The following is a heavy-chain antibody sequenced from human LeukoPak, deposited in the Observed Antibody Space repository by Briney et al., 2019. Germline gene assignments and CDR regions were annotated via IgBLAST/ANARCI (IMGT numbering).Heavy chain of an antibody. V-gene: IGHV3-48*03. CDR1: GFTFSSYE. D-gene: IGHD5-24*01. J-gene: IGHJ4*02. CDR3: AREIKAVVATIIFDY. Sequence: PGGSLRLSCAASGFTFSSYEMNWVRQAPGKGLEWVSYISSSGSTIYYADSVKGRFTISRDNAKNSLYLQMNSLRAEDTAAYYCAREIKAVVATIIFDYWGQGTLVTVSS. CDR2: ISSSGSTI.